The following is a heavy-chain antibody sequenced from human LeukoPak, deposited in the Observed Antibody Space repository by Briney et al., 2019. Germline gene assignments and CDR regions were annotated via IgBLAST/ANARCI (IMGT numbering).Heavy chain of an antibody. D-gene: IGHD1-14*01. V-gene: IGHV4-30-2*01. Sequence: SETLSLTCTVSGGSISSGGYYWSWIRQPPGKGLEWIGYIYHSGSTYYNPSLKSRVTISVDRSKNQFSLKLSSVTAADTAVYYCATGTKLHYYYYYMDVWGKGTTVTGSS. CDR1: GGSISSGGYY. CDR2: IYHSGST. J-gene: IGHJ6*03. CDR3: ATGTKLHYYYYYMDV.